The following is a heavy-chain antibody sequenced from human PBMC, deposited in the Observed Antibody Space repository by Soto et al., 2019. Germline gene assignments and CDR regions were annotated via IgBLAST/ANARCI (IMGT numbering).Heavy chain of an antibody. J-gene: IGHJ5*02. D-gene: IGHD6-13*01. V-gene: IGHV1-8*02. CDR1: GYTFINFD. CDR2: MNPGSGKT. Sequence: QVQLVQSGAEVKEPGASVRVSCKASGYTFINFDISWVRQAAGQGLEWLGWMNPGSGKTGYASKFQGRVAMTRDASTGTYHLELRSLTSDDTAVYYCARMASAGTLNWFDPWGQGTLVTVSS. CDR3: ARMASAGTLNWFDP.